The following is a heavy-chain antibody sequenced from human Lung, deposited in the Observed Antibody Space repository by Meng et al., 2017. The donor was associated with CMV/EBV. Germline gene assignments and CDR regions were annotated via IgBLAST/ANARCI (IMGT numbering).Heavy chain of an antibody. D-gene: IGHD3-22*01. J-gene: IGHJ4*02. Sequence: GGSLRLXCAASGFTFSSYGMHWVRQAPGKGLEWVAVIWYDGSNKYYADSVKGRFTISRDNSKNTLYLQMNSLRAEDTAVYYCAKTEYYYDSSGYWGVDYWGQGTLVXVSS. V-gene: IGHV3-33*06. CDR1: GFTFSSYG. CDR3: AKTEYYYDSSGYWGVDY. CDR2: IWYDGSNK.